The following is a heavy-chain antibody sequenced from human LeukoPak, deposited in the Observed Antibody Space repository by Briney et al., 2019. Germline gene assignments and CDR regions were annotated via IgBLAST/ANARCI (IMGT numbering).Heavy chain of an antibody. D-gene: IGHD3-22*01. Sequence: GGSLRLSCAASGFTFSNCAMSCVRQAPGKGLQWVSGISRGGAGIYYADSVKGRFTISRDNSKNTLYLQMNSLRAEDTAVYFCARDGFDYYDSSGLPYFDYWGQGTMVTVSS. CDR2: ISRGGAGI. CDR1: GFTFSNCA. J-gene: IGHJ4*02. CDR3: ARDGFDYYDSSGLPYFDY. V-gene: IGHV3-23*01.